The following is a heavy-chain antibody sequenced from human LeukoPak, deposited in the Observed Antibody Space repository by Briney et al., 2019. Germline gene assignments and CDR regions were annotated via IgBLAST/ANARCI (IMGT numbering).Heavy chain of an antibody. D-gene: IGHD2-15*01. J-gene: IGHJ4*02. Sequence: SETLSLTCTVSGGSIGFYFWSWMRQPPGKRLEWIGYIYNSGSTNYNPSLRSRATISVDTSKNQFSLKLSSVTAADTAVYYCARDHCSGGSCPIDYWGQGTLVTVSS. CDR1: GGSIGFYF. CDR2: IYNSGST. V-gene: IGHV4-59*12. CDR3: ARDHCSGGSCPIDY.